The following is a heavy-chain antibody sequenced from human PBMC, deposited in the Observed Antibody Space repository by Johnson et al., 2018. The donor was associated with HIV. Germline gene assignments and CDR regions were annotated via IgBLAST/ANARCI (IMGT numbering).Heavy chain of an antibody. CDR2: ISSSGSTI. CDR3: ARGDNYYDSSGYYFAFDI. V-gene: IGHV3-11*04. J-gene: IGHJ3*02. CDR1: GFTFSDYY. Sequence: QVQLVESGGGVVQPGRSLRLSCAASGFTFSDYYMSWIRQAPGKGLEWVSYISSSGSTIYYANSVKGRFTISRDNSKNTLYLQMGSLRAEDMAVYYCARGDNYYDSSGYYFAFDIWGQGTMVTVSS. D-gene: IGHD3-22*01.